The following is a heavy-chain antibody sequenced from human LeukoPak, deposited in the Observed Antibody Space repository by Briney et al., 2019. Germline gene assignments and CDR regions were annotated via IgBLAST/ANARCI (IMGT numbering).Heavy chain of an antibody. CDR3: ARVYRRYFDY. CDR2: ISWNSGSI. CDR1: GFTFDDYA. Sequence: GRSLRPSCAASGFTFDDYAMHWVRQAPGKGLEWVSGISWNSGSIGYADSVKGRFTISRDNAKNSLYLQMNSLRAEDTAVYYCARVYRRYFDYWGQGTLVTVSS. D-gene: IGHD1-14*01. V-gene: IGHV3-9*01. J-gene: IGHJ4*02.